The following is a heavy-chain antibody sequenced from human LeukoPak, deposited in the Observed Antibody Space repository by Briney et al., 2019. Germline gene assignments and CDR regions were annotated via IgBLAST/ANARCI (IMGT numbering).Heavy chain of an antibody. CDR3: ARTAFHCTRAGCYHNWFDS. V-gene: IGHV1-69*01. D-gene: IGHD2-2*01. J-gene: IGHJ5*01. CDR2: IIPISGTT. Sequence: SVKVSCKASGGTFSSYGYSWVRLAPGQGLEWMGGIIPISGTTDYAQKFQGRVTTTADESTSTAYLELSSLGSDDTAVSYCARTAFHCTRAGCYHNWFDSWGQGTLVTVSS. CDR1: GGTFSSYG.